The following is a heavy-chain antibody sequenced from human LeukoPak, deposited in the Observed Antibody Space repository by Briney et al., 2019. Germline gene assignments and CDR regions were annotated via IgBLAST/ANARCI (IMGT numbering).Heavy chain of an antibody. CDR1: GYTFTSYD. CDR2: MNPNSGNT. J-gene: IGHJ6*02. D-gene: IGHD2-2*01. Sequence: ASVKVSCKASGYTFTSYDINWVRQATGQGLEWMGWMNPNSGNTGYAQKFQGRVTMTRNTSISTAYMELRSLRSDDTAVYYCARVHGYCSSTSCRVFYYYYGMDVWGQGTTVTVSS. V-gene: IGHV1-8*01. CDR3: ARVHGYCSSTSCRVFYYYYGMDV.